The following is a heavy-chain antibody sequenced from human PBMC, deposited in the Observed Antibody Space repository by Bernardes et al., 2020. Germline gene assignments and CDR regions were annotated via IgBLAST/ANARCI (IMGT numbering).Heavy chain of an antibody. Sequence: GGSLRLSCAASGFTFSSYWMHWVRQAPGKGLVWVFGISTDGSSTRYADSVKGRFTISRDNAKNTLYLQMNSLRAEDTAVYYCARGSGYYYFDYWGQGTLVTVSS. CDR3: ARGSGYYYFDY. CDR1: GFTFSSYW. D-gene: IGHD6-19*01. V-gene: IGHV3-74*01. J-gene: IGHJ4*02. CDR2: ISTDGSST.